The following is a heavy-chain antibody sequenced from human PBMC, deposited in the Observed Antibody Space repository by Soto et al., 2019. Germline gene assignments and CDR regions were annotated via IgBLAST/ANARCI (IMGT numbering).Heavy chain of an antibody. D-gene: IGHD7-27*01. CDR2: VYYDGHNK. CDR3: ARDTPGTLGSFDI. J-gene: IGHJ3*02. CDR1: GFTFSMYG. Sequence: QVQLVESGGGVVQPGRSQRLSCAASGFTFSMYGMHWVRQAPGKGLEWMAAVYYDGHNKYYADSVRGRFTISRDNSKNMVYLQMNSLRAEDTAVYYCARDTPGTLGSFDIWGRGTMVTVSS. V-gene: IGHV3-33*01.